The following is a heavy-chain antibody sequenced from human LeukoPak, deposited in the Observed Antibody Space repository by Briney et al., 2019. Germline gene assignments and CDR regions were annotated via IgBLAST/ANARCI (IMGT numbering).Heavy chain of an antibody. Sequence: GGSLRLSCAGSGFPFSTYWMSWVRQAPGKGLEWGADIKPDASEIYYLDSVKGRFTVSRDNAKTSLYLQMNSLRVEDTAVYYCARPGGYGVQPLDYWGQGTLVTVAS. CDR2: IKPDASEI. D-gene: IGHD5-12*01. J-gene: IGHJ4*02. CDR3: ARPGGYGVQPLDY. CDR1: GFPFSTYW. V-gene: IGHV3-7*01.